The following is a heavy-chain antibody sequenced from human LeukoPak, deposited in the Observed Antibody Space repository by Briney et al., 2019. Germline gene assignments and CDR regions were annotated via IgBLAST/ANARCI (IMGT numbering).Heavy chain of an antibody. D-gene: IGHD6-19*01. J-gene: IGHJ5*02. CDR2: FDPEDGET. CDR1: GYTLTELS. CDR3: ARDPSNTSGWKTWFDP. V-gene: IGHV1-24*01. Sequence: GASVKVSCKVSGYTLTELSMHWVRQAPGKGLEWMGGFDPEDGETIYAQKFQGRVTLTTDRTTSTAYLELRSLRSDDTAVYYCARDPSNTSGWKTWFDPWGQGTLVTVSS.